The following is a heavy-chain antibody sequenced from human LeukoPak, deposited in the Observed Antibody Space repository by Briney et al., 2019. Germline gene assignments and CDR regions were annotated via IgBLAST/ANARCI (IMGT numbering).Heavy chain of an antibody. CDR3: ARGRRDYYDSSGYYFYFDY. V-gene: IGHV4-59*01. J-gene: IGHJ4*02. D-gene: IGHD3-22*01. Sequence: PSETLSLTCTVSGGSISSYYWSWVRQPPGKGVEWIGYIYYSGSTNYNPSLTSRGNISVDKNKNKFSLKLSSVTAADTAVYYCARGRRDYYDSSGYYFYFDYWGQGTLVTVSS. CDR2: IYYSGST. CDR1: GGSISSYY.